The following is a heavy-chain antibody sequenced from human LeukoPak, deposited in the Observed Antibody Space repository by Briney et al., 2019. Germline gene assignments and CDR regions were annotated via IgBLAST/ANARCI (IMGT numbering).Heavy chain of an antibody. Sequence: SGGSLRLSCAASGFGLGSYNMYWVRQAPGKGLEWVTLISFNGNDKKYADSVKGRFTVSRDNSRNTVFLQMNSLRPEDTALYYCARVYGGEIDYWGQGTQVTVSS. CDR1: GFGLGSYN. V-gene: IGHV3-30*03. J-gene: IGHJ4*02. CDR3: ARVYGGEIDY. D-gene: IGHD2-8*01. CDR2: ISFNGNDK.